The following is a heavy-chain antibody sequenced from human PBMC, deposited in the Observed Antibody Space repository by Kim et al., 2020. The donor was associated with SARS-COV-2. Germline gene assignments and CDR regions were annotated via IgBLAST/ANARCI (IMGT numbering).Heavy chain of an antibody. CDR2: ISYDGSNK. J-gene: IGHJ6*02. CDR1: GFTFSSYG. D-gene: IGHD5-12*01. Sequence: GGSLRLSCAASGFTFSSYGMHWVRQAPGKGLEWVAVISYDGSNKYYADSVKGRFTISRDNSKNTLYLQMNSLRAEDTAVYYCAKDWSSSRRDGYKPGSYYYYYYGMDVWGQGTTVTVSS. CDR3: AKDWSSSRRDGYKPGSYYYYYYGMDV. V-gene: IGHV3-30*18.